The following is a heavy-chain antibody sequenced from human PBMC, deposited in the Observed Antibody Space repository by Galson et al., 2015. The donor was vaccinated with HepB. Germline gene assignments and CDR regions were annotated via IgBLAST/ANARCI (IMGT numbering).Heavy chain of an antibody. CDR2: IYSGGST. J-gene: IGHJ3*02. Sequence: SLGLPCATSGFTAGSNYMSWVRQAPGKGLEWASVIYSGGSTYYADSVKGRFTISRDNSKNTLYLQMNSLRAEDTAVYYCAGVYDSSGYKDAFDIWGQGTMVTVSS. CDR1: GFTAGSNY. D-gene: IGHD3-22*01. V-gene: IGHV3-53*01. CDR3: AGVYDSSGYKDAFDI.